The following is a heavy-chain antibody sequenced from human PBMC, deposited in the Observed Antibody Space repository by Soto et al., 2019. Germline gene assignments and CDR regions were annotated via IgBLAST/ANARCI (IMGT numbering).Heavy chain of an antibody. Sequence: SETLSLTCTVSGGSISSYYWSWIRQPPGKGLEWIGYVYYSGSTNYNPSLKSRVTISVDTSKNQFSLRLSSLTAADTAVYYCARAFGGYGSGSYYATWGQGTLVTVSS. D-gene: IGHD3-10*01. CDR1: GGSISSYY. CDR3: ARAFGGYGSGSYYAT. V-gene: IGHV4-59*01. CDR2: VYYSGST. J-gene: IGHJ5*02.